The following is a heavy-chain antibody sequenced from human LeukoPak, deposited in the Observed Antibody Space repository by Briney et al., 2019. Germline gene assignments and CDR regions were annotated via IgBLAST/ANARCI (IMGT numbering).Heavy chain of an antibody. CDR2: IYYNGNT. J-gene: IGHJ5*02. V-gene: IGHV4-59*12. CDR1: GGSISYYY. CDR3: ARGGYSSGWYNWFDP. Sequence: TSETLSLTCIVSGGSISYYYWSWIRQPPGKGLEWIGNIYYNGNTNYNPSLKSRVTISVDTSKNQFSLKLSSVTAADTAVYYCARGGYSSGWYNWFDPWGQGTLVTVSS. D-gene: IGHD6-19*01.